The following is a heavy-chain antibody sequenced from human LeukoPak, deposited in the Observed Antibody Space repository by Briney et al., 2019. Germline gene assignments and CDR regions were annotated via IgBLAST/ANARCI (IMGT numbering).Heavy chain of an antibody. CDR1: GYTFTTYG. V-gene: IGHV1-18*01. CDR3: ARDQSTDCSSTSCYLAYFDY. CDR2: ISAYNGYT. J-gene: IGHJ4*02. D-gene: IGHD2-2*01. Sequence: GASVKVSCKASGYTFTTYGITWVRQAPGQGLEWVGWISAYNGYTNYAQKLQGRVTMTTDTSTSTAYMELRSLISDDTAVYYCARDQSTDCSSTSCYLAYFDYWGQGTLVTVSS.